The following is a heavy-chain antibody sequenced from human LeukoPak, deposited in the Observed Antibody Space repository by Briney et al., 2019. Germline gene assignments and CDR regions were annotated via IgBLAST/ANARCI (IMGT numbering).Heavy chain of an antibody. V-gene: IGHV1-2*02. Sequence: ASVKVSCKASGYTFTGYYIHWVRQAPGQGLEWMGWIIPNSGVTHYAQKFQGRVTMTRDTSISTAYMELSRLRSDDTAVYFCARPRAAIIATFHLDAFDIWGQGTMVTVSS. CDR1: GYTFTGYY. CDR3: ARPRAAIIATFHLDAFDI. D-gene: IGHD3-16*02. CDR2: IIPNSGVT. J-gene: IGHJ3*02.